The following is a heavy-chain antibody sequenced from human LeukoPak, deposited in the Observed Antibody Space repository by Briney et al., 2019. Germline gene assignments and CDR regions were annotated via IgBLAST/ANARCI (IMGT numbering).Heavy chain of an antibody. J-gene: IGHJ4*02. CDR3: ATDRLNTNRNAFRFDH. CDR2: IDHNGSEK. D-gene: IGHD1-14*01. CDR1: GLTFSTYW. Sequence: GGSLRLSCAASGLTFSTYWMMWVRQTPGKGLEWVANIDHNGSEKNYVDSVRGRFTISRDNAENLLYLQMNSLRVEDTAVYYCATDRLNTNRNAFRFDHWGQGALVTVSS. V-gene: IGHV3-7*03.